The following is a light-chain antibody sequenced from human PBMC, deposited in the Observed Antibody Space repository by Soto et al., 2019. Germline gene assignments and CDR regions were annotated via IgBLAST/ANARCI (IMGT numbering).Light chain of an antibody. V-gene: IGLV1-51*01. J-gene: IGLJ3*02. CDR1: TSNIGNNY. CDR2: NSN. Sequence: QSVLTQPPSVSAAPGRKVTISCSGGTSNIGNNYVSWYQQLPGTAPKLLIYNSNNRPSGIPDRFSGSKSGTSATLGITGLQTGDEAYYDYGTWDSRLSVWVLCGGTKLTVL. CDR3: GTWDSRLSVWV.